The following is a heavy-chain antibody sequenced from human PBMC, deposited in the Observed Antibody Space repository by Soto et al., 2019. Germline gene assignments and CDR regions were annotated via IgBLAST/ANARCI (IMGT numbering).Heavy chain of an antibody. Sequence: GGSLRLSCAASGFTFNNYAMNWVRQAPGKGLEWVATISATGGSTYYADSVKGRFTISRDNSKNTLYLQMNGLRVEDTAVYYCAKDRLGGNFDYWGQGTQVTVSS. V-gene: IGHV3-23*01. J-gene: IGHJ4*02. CDR2: ISATGGST. CDR3: AKDRLGGNFDY. CDR1: GFTFNNYA.